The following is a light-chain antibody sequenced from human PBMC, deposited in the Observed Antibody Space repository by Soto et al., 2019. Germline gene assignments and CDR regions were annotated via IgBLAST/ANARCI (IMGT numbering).Light chain of an antibody. J-gene: IGKJ4*01. CDR2: KAS. CDR1: QSISTW. CDR3: QHYNTYPLT. Sequence: DIQMTQSPSTLSSSVGDRVTLTCRASQSISTWLAWYQQKPGKAPKLLIYKASNLEDGVPSRFSGSGSGTDFPITISSLQPDDFATYYCQHYNTYPLTFGGGTTVEIK. V-gene: IGKV1-5*03.